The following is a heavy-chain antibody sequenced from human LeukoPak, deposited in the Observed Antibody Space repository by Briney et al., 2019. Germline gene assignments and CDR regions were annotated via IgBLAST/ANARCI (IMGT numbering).Heavy chain of an antibody. CDR2: IYYSGST. CDR1: GGSISSSSYY. V-gene: IGHV4-39*01. D-gene: IGHD6-13*01. Sequence: SETLSLTCTVSGGSISSSSYYWGWIRQPPGKGLEWIGSIYYSGSTYYNPSLKSRVTISVDTSKNQFSLKLSSVTAADTAVYYCARPSIAAAGLFDYWGQGTLVTVSS. J-gene: IGHJ4*02. CDR3: ARPSIAAAGLFDY.